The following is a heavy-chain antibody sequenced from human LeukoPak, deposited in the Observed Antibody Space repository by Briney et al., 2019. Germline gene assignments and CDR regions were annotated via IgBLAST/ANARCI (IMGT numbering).Heavy chain of an antibody. D-gene: IGHD6-13*01. CDR3: ARGGYSSSWYSRPVDY. Sequence: GASVKVSCKASGYTFTSYAMNWVRQAPGQGPEWMGWINTNTGNPTYAQGFTGRFVFSLDTSVSTAYLQISSLKAEDTAVYYCARGGYSSSWYSRPVDYWGQGTLVTVSS. CDR2: INTNTGNP. V-gene: IGHV7-4-1*02. CDR1: GYTFTSYA. J-gene: IGHJ4*02.